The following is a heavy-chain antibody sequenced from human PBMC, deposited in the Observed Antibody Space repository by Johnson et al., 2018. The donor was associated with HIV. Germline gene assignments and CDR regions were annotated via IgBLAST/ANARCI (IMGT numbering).Heavy chain of an antibody. CDR3: AKDRLVGIVASGGAFDI. Sequence: QVQLVESGGGVVRPGGSLRLSCAASGFTFSSYAMHWVRQAPGKGLEWVSFIRCVGRNIYYADSVKGRFTIPRDNSKNTLYLQMNSLRVEDTAVYYCAKDRLVGIVASGGAFDIWGQGTMVTVSS. CDR2: IRCVGRNI. V-gene: IGHV3-30*02. CDR1: GFTFSSYA. D-gene: IGHD5-12*01. J-gene: IGHJ3*02.